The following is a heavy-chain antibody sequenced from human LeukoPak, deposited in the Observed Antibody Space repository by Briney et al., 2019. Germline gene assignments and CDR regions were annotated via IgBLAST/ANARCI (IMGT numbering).Heavy chain of an antibody. CDR2: IYPGDSDT. Sequence: GESLKISCKGSGYSFTTYWVGWVRQMPGKGLEWMGIIYPGDSDTRYSPSFQGQVTISADKSISTAYLQWSSLKASDTAMYYCARHRTSISDYYYYMDVWGKGTTVTVSS. CDR1: GYSFTTYW. J-gene: IGHJ6*03. V-gene: IGHV5-51*01. D-gene: IGHD3-3*01. CDR3: ARHRTSISDYYYYMDV.